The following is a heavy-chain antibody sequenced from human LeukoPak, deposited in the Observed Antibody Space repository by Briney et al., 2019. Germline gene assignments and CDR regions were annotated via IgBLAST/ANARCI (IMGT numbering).Heavy chain of an antibody. Sequence: GRSLRLSCAASGFTFSSYGMHWVRQAPGKGLEWVAVISYDGSNKYYADSVKGRFTISRDNSKNTLYLQMNSLRAEDTAVYYCAKDRATRAWYYFDYWGQGTLVTVSS. V-gene: IGHV3-30*18. J-gene: IGHJ4*02. CDR1: GFTFSSYG. D-gene: IGHD2-15*01. CDR3: AKDRATRAWYYFDY. CDR2: ISYDGSNK.